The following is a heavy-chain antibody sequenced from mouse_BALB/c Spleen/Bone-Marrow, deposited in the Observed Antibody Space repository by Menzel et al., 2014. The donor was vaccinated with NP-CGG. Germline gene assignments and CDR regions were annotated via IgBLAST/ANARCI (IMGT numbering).Heavy chain of an antibody. CDR3: AKNYGNGFTY. V-gene: IGHV2-3*01. Sequence: VHLVESGPGLVAPSQSLSITCTVSGISLTSFGVSWVRQPPGKGLEWPGVIWGDGSTNYHSAVKSRRSISRDNSKNQVFLKLNRLQTDDTATYYCAKNYGNGFTYWGQGTLVTVSA. CDR1: GISLTSFG. CDR2: IWGDGST. D-gene: IGHD2-1*01. J-gene: IGHJ3*01.